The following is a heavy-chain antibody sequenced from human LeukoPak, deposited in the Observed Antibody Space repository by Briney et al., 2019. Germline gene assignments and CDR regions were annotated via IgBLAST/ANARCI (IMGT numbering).Heavy chain of an antibody. CDR3: ARTFERSEREVAGGIDY. CDR1: GGSFSGYY. Sequence: PSETLSLTCAVYGGSFSGYYWSWIRQPPGKGLEWIGEINHSGSTNYNPSLKSRVTISVDTSKNQFSLKLSSVTAADTAVYYGARTFERSEREVAGGIDYWGQGTLVTVSS. J-gene: IGHJ4*02. V-gene: IGHV4-34*01. CDR2: INHSGST. D-gene: IGHD5-12*01.